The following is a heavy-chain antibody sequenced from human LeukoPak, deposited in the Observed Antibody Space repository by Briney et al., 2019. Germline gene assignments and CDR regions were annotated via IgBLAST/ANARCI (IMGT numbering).Heavy chain of an antibody. CDR3: SRGAYPYSSDH. CDR1: GFSFSIYE. J-gene: IGHJ4*02. V-gene: IGHV3-48*03. Sequence: GGSLRLSCAGSGFSFSIYEMNWVRQAPGKGLEWVSCISRSGTTMYYADSVKGRFTISRDNAKNSLYLQMNSLGAEDTAVYYCSRGAYPYSSDHWGQGSLVSVSS. CDR2: ISRSGTTM. D-gene: IGHD2-21*01.